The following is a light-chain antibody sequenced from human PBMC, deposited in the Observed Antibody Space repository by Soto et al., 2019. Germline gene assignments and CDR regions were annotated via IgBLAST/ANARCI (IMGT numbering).Light chain of an antibody. J-gene: IGKJ1*01. CDR1: QSVSNNY. V-gene: IGKV3-20*01. CDR2: GAS. CDR3: QQYGSSRT. Sequence: EIVLTQSPGTLSLSPGERATLSCRASQSVSNNYVAWYQHRPGQAPRLLIYGASTRATGIPDRFSGSGTGTDFTLTISRLESEDFAIYYCQQYGSSRTFGRGTKVDIK.